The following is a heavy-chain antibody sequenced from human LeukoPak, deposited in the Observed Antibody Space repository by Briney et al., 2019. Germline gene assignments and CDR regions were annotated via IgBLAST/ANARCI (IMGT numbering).Heavy chain of an antibody. Sequence: SETLSLTCTVSGGSISSSSYYWGWIRQPPGKGLEWIGSIYYSGNTYYNPSLKSRVTISVDTSKNQFSLKLTSVTAADTAVYYCARDSHGYCSGGSCYSGGWFDPWGQGTLVTVSS. D-gene: IGHD2-15*01. CDR1: GGSISSSSYY. V-gene: IGHV4-39*07. CDR2: IYYSGNT. J-gene: IGHJ5*02. CDR3: ARDSHGYCSGGSCYSGGWFDP.